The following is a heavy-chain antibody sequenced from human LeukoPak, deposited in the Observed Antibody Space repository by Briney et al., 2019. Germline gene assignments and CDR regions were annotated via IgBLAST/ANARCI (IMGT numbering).Heavy chain of an antibody. CDR2: INHSGST. Sequence: ADTLSLTCAVYGGSFKGYYWSWLRQPPGKGREWVGEINHSGSTNYNPSLKSRVTISVDTSKNQFSLKLSSVTAADTAVYYCARGLRRYYGSGSYFDYWGQGTLVTVSS. CDR1: GGSFKGYY. V-gene: IGHV4-34*01. J-gene: IGHJ4*02. CDR3: ARGLRRYYGSGSYFDY. D-gene: IGHD3-10*01.